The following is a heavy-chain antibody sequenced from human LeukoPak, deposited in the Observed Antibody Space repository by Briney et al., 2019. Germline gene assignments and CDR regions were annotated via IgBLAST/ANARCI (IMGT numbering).Heavy chain of an antibody. V-gene: IGHV4-38-2*02. J-gene: IGHJ4*02. CDR3: ASGATAYYGSGILDY. Sequence: SETLSLTCTVSGYSISSGNDWGWIRQPPGKGLEWIGSIYYSGSTYYNPSLKSRVTISVDTSKNQFSLKLSSVTAADTAVYYCASGATAYYGSGILDYWGQGTLVTVSS. CDR1: GYSISSGND. CDR2: IYYSGST. D-gene: IGHD3-10*01.